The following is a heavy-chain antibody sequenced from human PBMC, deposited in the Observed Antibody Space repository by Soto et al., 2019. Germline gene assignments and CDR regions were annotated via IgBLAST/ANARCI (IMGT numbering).Heavy chain of an antibody. CDR1: GGSFSGYY. Sequence: QVQLQQWGAGLLKPSETLSLTCAISGGSFSGYYWSWIRQPPGKGLEWIGEINHDGITNYNPSLKSRVTISLETSKNQFSLKLTAVTAADTAVYYCAGRYCTGGSCYRPWGQGTLVTVSS. CDR3: AGRYCTGGSCYRP. J-gene: IGHJ4*02. D-gene: IGHD2-15*01. CDR2: INHDGIT. V-gene: IGHV4-34*01.